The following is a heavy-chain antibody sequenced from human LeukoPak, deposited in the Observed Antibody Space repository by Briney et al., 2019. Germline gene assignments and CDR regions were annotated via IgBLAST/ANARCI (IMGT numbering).Heavy chain of an antibody. CDR1: GYTFRSYG. V-gene: IGHV3-33*03. CDR2: IWYDESKK. Sequence: GGSLRLSCAASGYTFRSYGMHWVRQAPGKGLEWVGVIWYDESKKYYGDSVKGRFTISRDNAKNSLYLQMNSLRAEDTALYYCAKDRYSSGYSYFDYWGQGTLVTVSS. CDR3: AKDRYSSGYSYFDY. D-gene: IGHD3-22*01. J-gene: IGHJ4*02.